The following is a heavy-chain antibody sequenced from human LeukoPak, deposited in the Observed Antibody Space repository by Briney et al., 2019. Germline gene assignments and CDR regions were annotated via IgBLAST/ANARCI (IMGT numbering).Heavy chain of an antibody. Sequence: SETLSLTCTVSGGSISSYYWSWIRQPAGKGLEWIGRIYTSGSTNYNPSLKSRVTMSVDTSKNQFSLKLSSVTAADTVVYYCARDRGYCSSTSCYLGWFDPWGQGTLVTVSS. V-gene: IGHV4-4*07. D-gene: IGHD2-2*01. J-gene: IGHJ5*02. CDR3: ARDRGYCSSTSCYLGWFDP. CDR1: GGSISSYY. CDR2: IYTSGST.